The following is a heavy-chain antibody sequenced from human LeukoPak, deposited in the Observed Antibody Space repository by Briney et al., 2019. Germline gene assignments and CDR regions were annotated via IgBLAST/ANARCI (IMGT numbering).Heavy chain of an antibody. D-gene: IGHD5-18*01. CDR1: GYTFTGYY. CDR3: ARXDXAMVXSDY. CDR2: INPNSGGT. Sequence: ASVKVSCKASGYTFTGYYMHWVRQAPGQGLEWMGRINPNSGGTNYAQKFQGRVTMTRDTSISTAYMELSRLRSDDTAVYYCARXDXAMVXSDYWGQGTLVTVSS. V-gene: IGHV1-2*06. J-gene: IGHJ4*02.